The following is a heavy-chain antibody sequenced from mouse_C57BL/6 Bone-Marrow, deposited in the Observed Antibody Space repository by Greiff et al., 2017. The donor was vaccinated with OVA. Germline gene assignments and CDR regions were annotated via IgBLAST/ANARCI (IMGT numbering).Heavy chain of an antibody. D-gene: IGHD2-5*01. J-gene: IGHJ3*01. CDR2: IHPNSGST. CDR3: ARGGYSKGFAY. Sequence: QVHVKQSGAELVKPGASVKLSCKASGYTFTSYWMHWVKQRPGQGLEWIGMIHPNSGSTNYNEKFKSKATLTVDKSSSTAYMQLSSLTSEDSAVYYCARGGYSKGFAYWGQGTLVTVSA. V-gene: IGHV1-64*01. CDR1: GYTFTSYW.